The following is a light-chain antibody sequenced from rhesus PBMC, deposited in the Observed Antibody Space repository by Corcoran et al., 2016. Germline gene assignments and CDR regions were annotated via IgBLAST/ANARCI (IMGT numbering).Light chain of an antibody. V-gene: IGKV3S9*01. CDR1: QSVSSY. CDR2: GAS. Sequence: EIVMTQSPATLSLSPGERATLSCRASQSVSSYVAWYQQKPEQAPRLLIYGASSRATGIPDRFRGSGSGTDLTLIISSLETEDVGVYYCQQYNNWKSFGQGTKVEIK. J-gene: IGKJ2*01. CDR3: QQYNNWKS.